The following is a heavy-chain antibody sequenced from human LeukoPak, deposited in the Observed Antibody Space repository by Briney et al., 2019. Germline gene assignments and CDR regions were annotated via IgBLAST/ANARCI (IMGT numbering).Heavy chain of an antibody. CDR2: MNPRSGDT. CDR3: ARADRGTRSNGFYTLDY. V-gene: IGHV1-2*02. D-gene: IGHD2-2*02. Sequence: APVKVSCKTSGYSFTDYFMHWVRQAPGQGLECMGWMNPRSGDTNYAQKFQGRVTVTRDTSISTAYMELSRLTSDDTAVYYCARADRGTRSNGFYTLDYWGQGTLVTVSS. J-gene: IGHJ4*02. CDR1: GYSFTDYF.